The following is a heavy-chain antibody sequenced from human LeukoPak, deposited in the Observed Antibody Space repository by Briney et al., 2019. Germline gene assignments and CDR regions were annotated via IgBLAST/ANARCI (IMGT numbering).Heavy chain of an antibody. J-gene: IGHJ3*01. CDR1: GFTFSSYA. V-gene: IGHV3-23*01. Sequence: GGSLRLSCAASGFTFSSYAMSWVRQAPGKGLEWVSAISGGGGSTYYADSVKGRFTISRDNSKNTLFLQINSLRAEDTAMYYCAKVVGQWVWGQGTMVTVSS. CDR3: AKVVGQWV. D-gene: IGHD6-19*01. CDR2: ISGGGGST.